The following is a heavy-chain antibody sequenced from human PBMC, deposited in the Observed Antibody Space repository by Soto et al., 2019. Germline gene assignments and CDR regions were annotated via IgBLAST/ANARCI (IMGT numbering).Heavy chain of an antibody. J-gene: IGHJ4*02. CDR2: ILYDGSKK. V-gene: IGHV3-30*03. CDR3: VRDLALMADY. Sequence: PGGSLRLSCVASGFNLNTYGIYRVRQAPGKGLQWVAQILYDGSKKHYADSVRGRFTITRDNSKNTVYLQMDSLRVDDTAMYYCVRDLALMADYWGQGTLVTVSS. CDR1: GFNLNTYG. D-gene: IGHD3-16*01.